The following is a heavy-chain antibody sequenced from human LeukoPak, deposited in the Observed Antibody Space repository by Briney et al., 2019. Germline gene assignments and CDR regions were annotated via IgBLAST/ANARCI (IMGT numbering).Heavy chain of an antibody. V-gene: IGHV4-59*12. J-gene: IGHJ4*02. CDR3: ASSIVGATFDY. CDR2: IYYSGST. Sequence: SETLSLTCTDSGGSISSYYWSWIRQPPGKGLEWIGYIYYSGSTNYNPSLKSRVTISVDTSKNQFSLKLSSVTAADTAVYYCASSIVGATFDYWGQGTLVTVSS. D-gene: IGHD1-26*01. CDR1: GGSISSYY.